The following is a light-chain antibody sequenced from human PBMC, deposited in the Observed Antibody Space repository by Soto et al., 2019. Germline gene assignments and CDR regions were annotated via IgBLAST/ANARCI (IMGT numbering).Light chain of an antibody. CDR2: GAS. Sequence: EIAMTQSPVTLSASPGERVTLSCRASQSVNINLAWYKQRPGQAPRVLIYGASNRASDIPDRFSGSGSGTDFTLTISSLEPDEFALYYCQQYKDWPPLTFGGGTRVEIK. CDR3: QQYKDWPPLT. CDR1: QSVNIN. J-gene: IGKJ4*01. V-gene: IGKV3D-15*01.